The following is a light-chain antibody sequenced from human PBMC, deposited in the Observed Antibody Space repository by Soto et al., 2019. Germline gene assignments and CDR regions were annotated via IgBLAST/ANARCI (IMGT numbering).Light chain of an antibody. CDR1: QSISSW. CDR2: DAS. V-gene: IGKV1-5*01. J-gene: IGKJ1*01. Sequence: IQMTQSPSTLSASLGDRVTITCRASQSISSWLAWFQQKPGKAPKLLIYDASTLESGVPSRFSGSGSGTDFSLTISSLQPDDFATYDCQQYNSFWTFGQGTKVDIK. CDR3: QQYNSFWT.